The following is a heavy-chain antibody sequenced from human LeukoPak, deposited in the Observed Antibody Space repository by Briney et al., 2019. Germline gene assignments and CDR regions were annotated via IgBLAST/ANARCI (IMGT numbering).Heavy chain of an antibody. CDR3: AKAAMTTVVTVPDY. CDR2: ISWNSGRR. CDR1: GFTFDDYA. Sequence: PGRSLRLSCVGSGFTFDDYAMHWVRQAPGRGLEWVSGISWNSGRRGYADSVKGRFTISRDNSKNTLYLQMNSLRAEDTAVYYCAKAAMTTVVTVPDYWGQGTLVTVSS. D-gene: IGHD4-23*01. J-gene: IGHJ4*02. V-gene: IGHV3-9*01.